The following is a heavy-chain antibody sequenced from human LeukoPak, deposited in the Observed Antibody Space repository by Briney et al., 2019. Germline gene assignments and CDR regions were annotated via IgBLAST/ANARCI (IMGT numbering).Heavy chain of an antibody. D-gene: IGHD2-2*01. CDR3: AREKVVPAAPYYYYYGMDV. CDR1: GGSISSGSYY. V-gene: IGHV4-61*02. J-gene: IGHJ6*02. CDR2: IYTSGST. Sequence: PSQTLSLTCTVPGGSISSGSYYWSWIRQPAGKGLEWIGRIYTSGSTNYNPSLKSRVTISVDTSKNQFSLKLSSVTAADTAVYYCAREKVVPAAPYYYYYGMDVWGQGTTVTVSS.